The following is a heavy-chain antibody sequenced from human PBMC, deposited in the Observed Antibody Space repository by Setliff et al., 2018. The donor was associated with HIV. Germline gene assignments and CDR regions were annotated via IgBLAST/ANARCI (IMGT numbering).Heavy chain of an antibody. CDR1: GFTVSSYY. D-gene: IGHD3-10*01. Sequence: GGSLRLSCAASGFTVSSYYMSWVRQAPGKGLEWVSTIYSDGNTYHADSVTGRFTLSRDNSENALFLQMNSLRPDDTAVYYFARLRPYNSALDYWGQGTLVTVSS. CDR2: IYSDGNT. CDR3: ARLRPYNSALDY. V-gene: IGHV3-66*02. J-gene: IGHJ4*02.